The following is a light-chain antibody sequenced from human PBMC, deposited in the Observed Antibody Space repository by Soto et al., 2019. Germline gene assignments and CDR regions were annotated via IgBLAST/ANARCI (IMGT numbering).Light chain of an antibody. J-gene: IGLJ1*01. CDR1: SSEVGGYNY. V-gene: IGLV2-14*01. CDR2: DVS. Sequence: QLVLTQPASVSGSPGQSITISCTGTSSEVGGYNYVSWYQQHPGKAPKLMIYDVSNRPSGVSNRFSGSKSGNTASLTICGLRAEDEADYYCSSYTGSSPYGFGTGTKLTVL. CDR3: SSYTGSSPYG.